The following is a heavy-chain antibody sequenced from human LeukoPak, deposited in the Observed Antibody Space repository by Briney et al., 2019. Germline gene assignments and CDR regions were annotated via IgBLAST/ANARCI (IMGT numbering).Heavy chain of an antibody. Sequence: SETLSLTCAVYGGSFSGYYWSWIRQPPGKGLEWIGSIYYSGSTYYNPSLKSRVTISVDTSKNQFSLKLSSVTAADTAVYYCARDRSDYYGSGSFGYWGQGTLVTVSS. V-gene: IGHV4-34*01. CDR2: IYYSGST. D-gene: IGHD3-10*01. J-gene: IGHJ4*02. CDR3: ARDRSDYYGSGSFGY. CDR1: GGSFSGYY.